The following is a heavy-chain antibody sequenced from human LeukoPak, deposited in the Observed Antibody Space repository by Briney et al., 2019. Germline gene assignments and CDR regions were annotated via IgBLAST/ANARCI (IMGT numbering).Heavy chain of an antibody. D-gene: IGHD6-25*01. Sequence: PGGSLRLSCTASGFTFSNYDMSWVRQAPGKGLEWVSVIYTAGSTYNADSVKGRFTISRDKSKNTLYLQMNTLRAEDTAVYFCAGGNTWPGLSYWGQGTLLTVSS. CDR3: AGGNTWPGLSY. CDR1: GFTFSNYD. J-gene: IGHJ4*02. CDR2: IYTAGST. V-gene: IGHV3-53*01.